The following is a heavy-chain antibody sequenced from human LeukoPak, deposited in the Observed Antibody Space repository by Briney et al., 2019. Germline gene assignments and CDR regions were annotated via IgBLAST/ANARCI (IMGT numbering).Heavy chain of an antibody. V-gene: IGHV1-69*13. CDR2: IIPIFGTA. J-gene: IGHJ4*02. CDR1: GGTFSSYA. Sequence: RASVKVSCKASGGTFSSYAISWVRQAPGQGLEWMGGIIPIFGTANYAQKFQGRVTITADESTSTAYMELSSLRSEDTAVYYCARGLYYDSSGYRSSTPVDYWGQGTLVTVSS. D-gene: IGHD3-22*01. CDR3: ARGLYYDSSGYRSSTPVDY.